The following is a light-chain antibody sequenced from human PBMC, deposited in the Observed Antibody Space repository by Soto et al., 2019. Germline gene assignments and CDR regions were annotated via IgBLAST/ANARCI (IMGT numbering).Light chain of an antibody. V-gene: IGLV2-14*01. J-gene: IGLJ3*02. CDR1: SSDVGGYNY. CDR2: DVS. Sequence: QSALTQPASVSGSLGQSITISCTGTSSDVGGYNYVSWYQKHPGKAPKLMIYDVSSRPSGVSIRFSGSKSGNTASLTISGLQAEDEADYYCSSYTSSSTVFGGGTKLTVL. CDR3: SSYTSSSTV.